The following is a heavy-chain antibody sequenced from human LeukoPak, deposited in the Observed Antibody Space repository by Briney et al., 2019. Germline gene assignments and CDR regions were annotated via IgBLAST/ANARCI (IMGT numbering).Heavy chain of an antibody. CDR1: GFTFSSYA. V-gene: IGHV3-23*01. Sequence: GGSLRLSCAPSGFTFSSYAMSCVRQAPGRGLEYVSAISVSGGSTYYADSVKGRFTISRDNSKNTLYLQMHSLRAEDTVVYYCAKSDDYFWSGYGLIEYWGQGTLVTVSS. J-gene: IGHJ4*02. CDR2: ISVSGGST. CDR3: AKSDDYFWSGYGLIEY. D-gene: IGHD3-3*01.